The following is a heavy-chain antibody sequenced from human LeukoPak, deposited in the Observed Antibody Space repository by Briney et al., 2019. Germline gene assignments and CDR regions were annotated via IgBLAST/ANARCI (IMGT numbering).Heavy chain of an antibody. CDR2: IYWDDDK. Sequence: SGPTLLKPTHPLTLTYTFSGFSLRTSGVGVGWIRQPPGKALEWLPLIYWDDDKRYSPSLKSRLTIAKDTPKNQVVLTMTNMDPVDTATYYCEHTSGMIVPFDYWGQGTVVTVSS. CDR3: EHTSGMIVPFDY. D-gene: IGHD3-22*01. J-gene: IGHJ4*02. V-gene: IGHV2-5*02. CDR1: GFSLRTSGVG.